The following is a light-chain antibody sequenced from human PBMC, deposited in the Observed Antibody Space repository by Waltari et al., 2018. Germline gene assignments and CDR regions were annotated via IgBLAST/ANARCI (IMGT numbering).Light chain of an antibody. CDR1: NFNIGEGND. CDR3: QSYDSTVGGTV. V-gene: IGLV1-40*01. Sequence: QSPLTQPPSVSGAPGQTVTISCNGTNFNIGEGNDVHWYQQLPGTVPKVLIHHHSLRPSGVPDRFSASKSSTSASLAITGLQPDDEADYYCQSYDSTVGGTVFGGGTKVTV. J-gene: IGLJ3*02. CDR2: HHS.